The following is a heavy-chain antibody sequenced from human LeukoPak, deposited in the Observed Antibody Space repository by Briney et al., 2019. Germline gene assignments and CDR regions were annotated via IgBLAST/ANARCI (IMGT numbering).Heavy chain of an antibody. D-gene: IGHD6-6*01. CDR1: GGSISSGGYS. Sequence: SETLSLTCTVSGGSISSGGYSWSWIRQPPGKGLEWIGYIYHSGSTYYNPSLKSRVAISVDRSKNQFSLKLSSVTAADTAVYYCARTSIAARRANAFDIWGQGTMVTVSS. CDR2: IYHSGST. V-gene: IGHV4-30-2*01. CDR3: ARTSIAARRANAFDI. J-gene: IGHJ3*02.